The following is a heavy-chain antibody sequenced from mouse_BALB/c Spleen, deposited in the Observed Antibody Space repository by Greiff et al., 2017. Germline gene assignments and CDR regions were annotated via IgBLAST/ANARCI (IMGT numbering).Heavy chain of an antibody. V-gene: IGHV1-5*01. CDR3: TRSGYYGSINSAMDY. D-gene: IGHD1-1*01. CDR2: IYPGNSDT. CDR1: GYTFTSYW. Sequence: VQLQQSGTVLARPGASVKMSCKASGYTFTSYWMYWVKQRPGQGLEWIGAIYPGNSDTSYNQKFKGKAKLTAVTSTSTAYMELSSLTNEDSAVYYCTRSGYYGSINSAMDYWGQGTSVTVSS. J-gene: IGHJ4*01.